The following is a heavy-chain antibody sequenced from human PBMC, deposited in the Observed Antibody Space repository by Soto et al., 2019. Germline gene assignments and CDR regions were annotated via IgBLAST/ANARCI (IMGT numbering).Heavy chain of an antibody. D-gene: IGHD3-10*01. CDR1: GYTCTSYG. CDR3: ARDTSRGEYDY. J-gene: IGHJ4*02. CDR2: INVYNGNT. V-gene: IGHV1-18*01. Sequence: QVQLVQSGAEVKKPGASVKVSCQASGYTCTSYGISGVRQAPGQGLEWMGWINVYNGNTNYAQKLQGRVTMTTDTSTSTAYLDLRSLRSDDTAVYFCARDTSRGEYDYWGQGTLVTVSS.